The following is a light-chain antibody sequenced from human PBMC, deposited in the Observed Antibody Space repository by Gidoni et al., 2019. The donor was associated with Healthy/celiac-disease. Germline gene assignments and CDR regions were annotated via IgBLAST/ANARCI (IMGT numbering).Light chain of an antibody. J-gene: IGKJ4*01. CDR1: QDISNY. Sequence: DIHMTQSPSSRSASVGDRVTITCQASQDISNYLNWYQQKPGKAPKLLIYDASNLETGVPSRFSGSGYGTDFTFTISSLQPEDIATYYCQQYDNLPPLTFGGGTKVEIK. V-gene: IGKV1-33*01. CDR2: DAS. CDR3: QQYDNLPPLT.